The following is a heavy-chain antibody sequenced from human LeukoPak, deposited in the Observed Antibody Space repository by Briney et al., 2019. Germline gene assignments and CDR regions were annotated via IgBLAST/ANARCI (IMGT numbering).Heavy chain of an antibody. D-gene: IGHD4-23*01. CDR2: IASDGSST. CDR3: ARGRPHGNDY. J-gene: IGHJ4*02. V-gene: IGHV3-74*01. Sequence: LAGGSLRLSCAASGFTFNSYWMNWVRQAPGKGLVWVSRIASDGSSTTYADSVKGRFSISRDNAKNTLYLQMNSLRVEDTAVYYCARGRPHGNDYWGQGTLVTVSS. CDR1: GFTFNSYW.